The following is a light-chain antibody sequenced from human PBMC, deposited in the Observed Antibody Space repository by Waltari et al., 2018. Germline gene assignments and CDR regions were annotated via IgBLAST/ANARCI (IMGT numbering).Light chain of an antibody. CDR2: RDS. CDR3: FTVDDNSLRL. Sequence: SYELTQPPSVSVSPGQTARITCSGDVLGKKFIRWFQQKPGQAPVLLIFRDSERPSGIPERFSGSSSGTTVTLTISGAQVEDEADYYCFTVDDNSLRLFGGGTKLTVL. J-gene: IGLJ2*01. V-gene: IGLV3-27*01. CDR1: VLGKKF.